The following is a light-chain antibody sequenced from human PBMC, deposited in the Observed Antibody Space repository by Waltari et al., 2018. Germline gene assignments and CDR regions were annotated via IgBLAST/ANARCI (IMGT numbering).Light chain of an antibody. CDR3: HSRDASGVGGS. CDR2: DKN. Sequence: SSELTQDPAVSVAMGQTVRITCQADRPRSYYASWYQQRPGQAPILVMYDKNNRPSGVPDRFSGSSSHNTASLTITGAQAEDEASYYCHSRDASGVGGSFGGGTKLTVL. J-gene: IGLJ2*01. V-gene: IGLV3-19*01. CDR1: RPRSYY.